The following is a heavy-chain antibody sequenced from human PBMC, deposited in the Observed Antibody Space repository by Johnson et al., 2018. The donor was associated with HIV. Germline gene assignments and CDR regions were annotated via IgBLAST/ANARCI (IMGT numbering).Heavy chain of an antibody. CDR2: LSYDGINK. J-gene: IGHJ3*02. V-gene: IGHV3-30-3*01. Sequence: QVQLVESGGGVVQPGRSLRLSCAASGFTFSTYAIHWVRQAPGKGLEWLALLSYDGINKYYADSVKGRFSISRDNSRNTLYLQMSSLRPEDTAVYCCARVGVSGYDLAAFDIWGQGTMVTVSA. D-gene: IGHD5-12*01. CDR1: GFTFSTYA. CDR3: ARVGVSGYDLAAFDI.